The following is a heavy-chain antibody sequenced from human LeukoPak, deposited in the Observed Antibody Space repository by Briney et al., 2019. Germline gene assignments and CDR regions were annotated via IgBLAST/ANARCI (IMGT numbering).Heavy chain of an antibody. D-gene: IGHD3-10*01. CDR2: LRGGGGNT. V-gene: IGHV3-23*01. CDR1: GFTFSNYA. CDR3: ARDPIPFGSGSYYNRGFEDY. J-gene: IGHJ4*02. Sequence: GGSLRLSCAASGFTFSNYAMSWVRQAPRRGLEWVSALRGGGGNTYYADSVKGRFTISRDNSKNTLYLQMNSLRVEDTAVYYCARDPIPFGSGSYYNRGFEDYWGQGTLVTVSS.